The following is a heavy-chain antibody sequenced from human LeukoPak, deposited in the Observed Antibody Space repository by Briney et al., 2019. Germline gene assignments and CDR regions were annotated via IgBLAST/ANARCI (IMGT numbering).Heavy chain of an antibody. CDR1: GGSFSGYY. D-gene: IGHD4-17*01. J-gene: IGHJ4*02. CDR3: ARDDYGDRGFDY. Sequence: PSETLSPTCAVYGGSFSGYYWSWIRQPPGKGLEWIGEINHSGSTNYNPSLKSRVTISVDTSKNQFSLKLSSVTAADTAVYYCARDDYGDRGFDYWGQGTLVTVSS. V-gene: IGHV4-34*01. CDR2: INHSGST.